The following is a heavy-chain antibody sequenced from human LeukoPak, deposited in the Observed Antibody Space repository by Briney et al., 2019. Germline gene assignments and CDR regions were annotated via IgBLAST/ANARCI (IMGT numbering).Heavy chain of an antibody. D-gene: IGHD5-18*01. V-gene: IGHV4-61*05. J-gene: IGHJ4*02. CDR1: GGSISSSRYY. CDR2: IYYSGST. Sequence: SETLSLTCTVSGGSISSSRYYWGWIRQPPGKGLEWIGYIYYSGSTNYNPSLKSRVTISVDTSKNQFSLKLSSVTAADTAVYYCARGGSGTAREIDYWGQGTLVTVSS. CDR3: ARGGSGTAREIDY.